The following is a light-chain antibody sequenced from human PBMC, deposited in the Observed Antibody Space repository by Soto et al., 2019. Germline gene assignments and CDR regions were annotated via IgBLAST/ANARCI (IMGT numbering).Light chain of an antibody. CDR3: QQYNTYSYT. V-gene: IGKV1-5*03. CDR2: EAS. Sequence: DIQMTQSPSSLSASVGDRFTITCRASQSIDNWLAWYQQKPGKAPKLLIHEASSLESGVPSRFSGSGYGTEFTLTISSLQPDDFATYYCQQYNTYSYTFGQGTRLEIK. J-gene: IGKJ5*01. CDR1: QSIDNW.